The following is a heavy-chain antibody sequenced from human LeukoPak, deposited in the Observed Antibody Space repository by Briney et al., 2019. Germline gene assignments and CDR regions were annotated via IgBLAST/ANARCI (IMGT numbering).Heavy chain of an antibody. D-gene: IGHD6-13*01. V-gene: IGHV3-21*01. CDR2: ISSGSTYI. CDR3: ATDQGSSWRTGLDN. CDR1: GXAFSTYS. J-gene: IGHJ4*02. Sequence: NPGGSLRLSCAASGXAFSTYSVNWVRQAPGKGLEWVSSISSGSTYIYYADLVKGRFTISRDNAKNSLFLQMNSLRADDTAVYYCATDQGSSWRTGLDNWGQGTLVTVSS.